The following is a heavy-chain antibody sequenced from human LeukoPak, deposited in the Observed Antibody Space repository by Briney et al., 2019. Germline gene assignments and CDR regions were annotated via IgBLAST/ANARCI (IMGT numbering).Heavy chain of an antibody. CDR1: GFTFSSYA. Sequence: GGSLRLSCAASGFTFSSYAMNWVRQAPGKGLEWVATVSGSGDRMYHADSVRGRFTISRDNSKNTIYLQMNSLRAEDTALYYCAKAAAAPGFDFWGQGTLVTVSS. D-gene: IGHD6-13*01. J-gene: IGHJ4*02. CDR2: VSGSGDRM. CDR3: AKAAAAPGFDF. V-gene: IGHV3-23*01.